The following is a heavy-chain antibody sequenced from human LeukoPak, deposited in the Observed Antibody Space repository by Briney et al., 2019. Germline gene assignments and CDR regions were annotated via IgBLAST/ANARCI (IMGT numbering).Heavy chain of an antibody. D-gene: IGHD6-19*01. CDR2: IYYGGST. V-gene: IGHV4-59*01. CDR3: ARDPGYTSGWYLGY. Sequence: TSETLSLICTVSGGSISGYYWSWIRQPPGKGLEWIGYIYYGGSTNYNPSLKSRVTTSVDTSKNQFSLQLSSVTTADTAMYFCARDPGYTSGWYLGYWGQGTLVTVSS. CDR1: GGSISGYY. J-gene: IGHJ4*02.